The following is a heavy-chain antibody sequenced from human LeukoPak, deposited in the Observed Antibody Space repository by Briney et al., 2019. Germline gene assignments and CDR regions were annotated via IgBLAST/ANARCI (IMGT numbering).Heavy chain of an antibody. CDR1: GGSITSGSYY. D-gene: IGHD5-18*01. Sequence: SETLSLTCTVSGGSITSGSYYWTWIRQPAGKGLEWIGRIYVSGSTNYNPSLKSRVTISVDTSKNQFSLKLSSVTAADTAVYYCARQYSYGHYYYYYGMDVWGQGTTVTVSS. CDR3: ARQYSYGHYYYYYGMDV. V-gene: IGHV4-61*10. CDR2: IYVSGST. J-gene: IGHJ6*02.